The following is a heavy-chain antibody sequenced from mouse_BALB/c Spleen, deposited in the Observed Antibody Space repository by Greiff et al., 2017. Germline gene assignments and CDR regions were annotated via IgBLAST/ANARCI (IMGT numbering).Heavy chain of an antibody. D-gene: IGHD1-1*01. Sequence: EVHLVESGPGLVKPSQSLSLTCTVTGYSITSDYAWNWIRQFPGNKLEWMGHLSYSGSTSYNPSLKSRISINRDTSKNQFFLQLSSVTTEDTATYYCAREGITTVLDYWGQGTSVTVSS. V-gene: IGHV3-2*02. CDR3: AREGITTVLDY. J-gene: IGHJ4*01. CDR2: LSYSGST. CDR1: GYSITSDYA.